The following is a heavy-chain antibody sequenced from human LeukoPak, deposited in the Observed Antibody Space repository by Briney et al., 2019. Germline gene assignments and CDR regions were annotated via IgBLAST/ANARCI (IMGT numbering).Heavy chain of an antibody. V-gene: IGHV4-34*01. CDR2: INHSGST. CDR1: GGSFSGYY. CDR3: TRDSGTTGEVKFDP. Sequence: SETLSLTCAVYGGSFSGYYWSWIRQPPGKGLEWIGEINHSGSTNYNPSLKSRVTMSVDTSKNQFSLRLTSVTAADTAMYYCTRDSGTTGEVKFDPWGQGILVTVSP. J-gene: IGHJ5*02. D-gene: IGHD3-10*01.